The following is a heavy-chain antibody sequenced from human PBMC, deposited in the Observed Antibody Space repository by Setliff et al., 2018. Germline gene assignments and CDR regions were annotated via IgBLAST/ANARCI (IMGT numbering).Heavy chain of an antibody. CDR2: ISSSSSYI. CDR3: ASGSLTRGVNYY. CDR1: GFTFSSSS. V-gene: IGHV3-21*01. Sequence: GSLRLSCAASGFTFSSSSMNWVRQAPGKGLEWVSSISSSSSYIYYADSVKGRFTISRDNAKNSLYLQMNSLRAEDTAVYYCASGSLTRGVNYYWGQGTLVTVSS. J-gene: IGHJ4*02. D-gene: IGHD3-10*01.